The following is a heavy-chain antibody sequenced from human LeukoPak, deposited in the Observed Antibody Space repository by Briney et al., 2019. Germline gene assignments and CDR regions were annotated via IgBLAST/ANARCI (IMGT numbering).Heavy chain of an antibody. CDR3: AKGGSGPVLGDCSGGSCYFDY. V-gene: IGHV3-23*01. J-gene: IGHJ4*02. CDR2: ISGSGGST. Sequence: GGSLRLSCAASGFTFSSYAMSWVRQAPGKGLGLVSAISGSGGSTYYADSVKGRFTISRDNSKNTLYLQMNSLRAEDTAVYYCAKGGSGPVLGDCSGGSCYFDYWGQGTLVTVSS. D-gene: IGHD2-15*01. CDR1: GFTFSSYA.